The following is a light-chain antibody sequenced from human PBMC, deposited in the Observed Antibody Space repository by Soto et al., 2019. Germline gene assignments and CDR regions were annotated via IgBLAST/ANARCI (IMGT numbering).Light chain of an antibody. V-gene: IGKV3-20*01. J-gene: IGKJ1*01. Sequence: EIVLTQSPGPLSLSPGERATLSCRSTESVSSNYLAWYQQKPGQAPRVLIYGASIRATGIPDRFSGSGSETDFTLTISRLEPEDFAVYYCQQYGTSPRTLGQGTKVDIK. CDR1: ESVSSNY. CDR3: QQYGTSPRT. CDR2: GAS.